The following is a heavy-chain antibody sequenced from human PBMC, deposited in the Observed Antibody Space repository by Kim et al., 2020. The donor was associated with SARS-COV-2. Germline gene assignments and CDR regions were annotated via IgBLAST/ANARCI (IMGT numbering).Heavy chain of an antibody. Sequence: GGSLRLSCAASGFTFSSYGMHWVRQAPGKGLEWVAVISYDGSNKYYADSVKGRFTISRDNSKNTLYLQMNSLRAEDAAVYYCAKPTSGIAVAGTLFDYWGPGTLVTASS. CDR3: AKPTSGIAVAGTLFDY. D-gene: IGHD6-19*01. CDR2: ISYDGSNK. J-gene: IGHJ4*02. CDR1: GFTFSSYG. V-gene: IGHV3-30*18.